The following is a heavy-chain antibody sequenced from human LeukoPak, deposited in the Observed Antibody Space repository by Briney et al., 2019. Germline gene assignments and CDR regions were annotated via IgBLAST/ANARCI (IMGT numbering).Heavy chain of an antibody. Sequence: SETLSLTCAVSGYSISSGYYWGWIRQPPGKGLEWIGSIYHSGSTYYNPSLKSRVTISVDTSKNQFSLKLSSVTAADTAVYYCARLYSSGGSCYSHYYYYMDVWGKGTTVTVSS. V-gene: IGHV4-38-2*01. CDR3: ARLYSSGGSCYSHYYYYMDV. J-gene: IGHJ6*03. CDR1: GYSISSGYY. CDR2: IYHSGST. D-gene: IGHD2-15*01.